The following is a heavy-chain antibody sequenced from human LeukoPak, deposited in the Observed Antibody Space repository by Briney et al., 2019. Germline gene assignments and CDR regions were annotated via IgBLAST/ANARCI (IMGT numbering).Heavy chain of an antibody. CDR1: GFTVSNNY. J-gene: IGHJ4*02. Sequence: PGGSLRLSCAASGFTVSNNYMTWVRQIPGKGLEWVSVIYSGGSPYYADSVKGRFTISRDNSDNTLYLQMNSLRAEDTAVYYCAKGRDNGGKALDYWGQGTPVTVSS. CDR2: IYSGGSP. CDR3: AKGRDNGGKALDY. V-gene: IGHV3-53*01. D-gene: IGHD2-15*01.